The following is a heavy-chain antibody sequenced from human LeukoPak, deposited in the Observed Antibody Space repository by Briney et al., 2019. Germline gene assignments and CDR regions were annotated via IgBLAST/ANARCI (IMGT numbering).Heavy chain of an antibody. V-gene: IGHV3-74*01. Sequence: GGSLRLSCAASGFTFSSYWMHWVRQAPGKGLVWVSRINSDGSSTSYADSVKGRFTISRDNAKYTLYLQMNSLRAEDTAVYYCAREGELSPLDYWGQGTLVTVSS. CDR2: INSDGSST. J-gene: IGHJ4*02. D-gene: IGHD1-26*01. CDR3: AREGELSPLDY. CDR1: GFTFSSYW.